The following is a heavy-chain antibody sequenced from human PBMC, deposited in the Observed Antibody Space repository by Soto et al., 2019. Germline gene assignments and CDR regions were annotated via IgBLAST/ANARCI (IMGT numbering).Heavy chain of an antibody. Sequence: GGSLRLSCAASGFTFSSYAMHWVRQAPGKGLEWVAVISYDGSNKYYADSVKGRFTISRDNSKNTLYLQMNSLRAEDTAVYYCARDLGGAARTFYYYYGMDVWGQGTTVTVSS. J-gene: IGHJ6*02. CDR2: ISYDGSNK. V-gene: IGHV3-30-3*01. CDR3: ARDLGGAARTFYYYYGMDV. D-gene: IGHD6-6*01. CDR1: GFTFSSYA.